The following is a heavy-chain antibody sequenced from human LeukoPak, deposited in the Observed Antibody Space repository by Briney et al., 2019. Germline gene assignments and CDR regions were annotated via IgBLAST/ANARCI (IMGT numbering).Heavy chain of an antibody. J-gene: IGHJ6*02. CDR2: INPNSGGT. D-gene: IGHD3-3*01. CDR1: GYPFIGYY. V-gene: IGHV1-2*02. CDR3: ARDGGYYYGMDV. Sequence: ASVKVSCTASGYPFIGYYMHWVRQAPGQGLEWMGWINPNSGGTNYAQKFQGRVTMTRDTSISTAYMELSRLRSDDTAVYYCARDGGYYYGMDVWGQGTTVTVSS.